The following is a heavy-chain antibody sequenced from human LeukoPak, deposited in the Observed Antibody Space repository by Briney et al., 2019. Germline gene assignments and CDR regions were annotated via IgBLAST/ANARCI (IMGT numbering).Heavy chain of an antibody. J-gene: IGHJ5*02. V-gene: IGHV4-59*01. D-gene: IGHD6-13*01. CDR2: IYYSGST. CDR3: ARMWFSSSWDRQFDP. Sequence: SETLSLTCTVSGDSISSYYWSWIRQPPGKGLEWIGYIYYSGSTNYNPSLKSRVTISVDTSKNQFSLKLSSVTAADTAVYYCARMWFSSSWDRQFDPWGQGTLVTVSS. CDR1: GDSISSYY.